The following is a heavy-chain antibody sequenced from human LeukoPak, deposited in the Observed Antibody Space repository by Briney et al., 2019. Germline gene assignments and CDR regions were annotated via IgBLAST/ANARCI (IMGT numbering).Heavy chain of an antibody. CDR1: GFTFSSYA. J-gene: IGHJ4*02. D-gene: IGHD3-16*01. CDR2: ISGSGGST. Sequence: RGSLRLSCAASGFTFSSYAMSWVRQAPRRGREWVSAISGSGGSTYYADSVKGRFTISRDNSKNTMYLQMTSLRDEGTAISYSAKWGTGELRSVFGYWGTGTLVTVS. CDR3: AKWGTGELRSVFGY. V-gene: IGHV3-23*01.